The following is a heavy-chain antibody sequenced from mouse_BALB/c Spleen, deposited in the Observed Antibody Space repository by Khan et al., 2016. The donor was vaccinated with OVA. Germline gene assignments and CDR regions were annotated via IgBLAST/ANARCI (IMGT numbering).Heavy chain of an antibody. CDR1: GCTFSSFA. CDR2: INSDGTYT. V-gene: IGHV5-9-3*01. J-gene: IGHJ3*01. D-gene: IGHD1-3*01. Sequence: EVELVESGGGLVKPGGSLKLSCAASGCTFSSFAMSWVRQTPEKRLEWVATINSDGTYTYYPDSVKGRFTISRDNAKNTLYLQMNSLRSEGTAMYYCARHNFGPFVYWGQGTLVTVSA. CDR3: ARHNFGPFVY.